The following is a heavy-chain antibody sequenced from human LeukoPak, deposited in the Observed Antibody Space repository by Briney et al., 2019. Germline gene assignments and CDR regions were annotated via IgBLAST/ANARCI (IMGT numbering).Heavy chain of an antibody. Sequence: SETLSLTCTVSGASVSSASYWTWIRQPPGKGVEWIAHIYNGVNTNYNPSLKSRVTIPVDTSKNQFSLKLSSVTAADTAVYYCARDRGRDGYNLEDYYYYGMDVWGQGTTVTVSS. CDR2: IYNGVNT. D-gene: IGHD5-24*01. CDR3: ARDRGRDGYNLEDYYYYGMDV. V-gene: IGHV4-61*01. J-gene: IGHJ6*02. CDR1: GASVSSASY.